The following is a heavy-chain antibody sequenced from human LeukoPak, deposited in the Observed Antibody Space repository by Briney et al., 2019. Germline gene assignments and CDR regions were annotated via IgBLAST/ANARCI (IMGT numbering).Heavy chain of an antibody. CDR2: ISGGGVST. CDR1: GFTFSSYA. Sequence: GGSLRLSCAASGFTFSSYAMTWVRRAPGKGLEWVSTISGGGVSTYYADSVKGRFTISRDNSQNTLYLQMNSPRAEDTAVYYCAKEKGYSDPAYYFDYWGQGTLVTVSS. D-gene: IGHD4-17*01. J-gene: IGHJ4*02. V-gene: IGHV3-23*01. CDR3: AKEKGYSDPAYYFDY.